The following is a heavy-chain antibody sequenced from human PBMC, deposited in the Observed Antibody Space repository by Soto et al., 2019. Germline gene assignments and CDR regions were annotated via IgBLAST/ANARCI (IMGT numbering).Heavy chain of an antibody. Sequence: GGSLRLSCAASGGTCINAWMSWVRQAPGKGLEWVGRIKNKADGGTPDYAAPVKGRFTISRDDSKNTLYLQMNSLKTEDTAVYYCTSHPQDTSDDWGQGTLVTVSS. CDR2: IKNKADGGTP. V-gene: IGHV3-15*07. D-gene: IGHD2-15*01. CDR1: GGTCINAW. J-gene: IGHJ4*02. CDR3: TSHPQDTSDD.